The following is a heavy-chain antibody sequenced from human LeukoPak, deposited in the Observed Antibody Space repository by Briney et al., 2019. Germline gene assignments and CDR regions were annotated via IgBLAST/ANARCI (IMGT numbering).Heavy chain of an antibody. J-gene: IGHJ6*03. CDR1: GVSISSYY. Sequence: PSGTLSLTCTVSGVSISSYYWSWIRQPPGKGLEWIGYIYTSGSTNYNPSLKSRVTISVDTSKNQFSLKLSSVTAADTDVYYCARRAMDVWGKGTTVTVSS. CDR2: IYTSGST. CDR3: ARRAMDV. V-gene: IGHV4-4*09.